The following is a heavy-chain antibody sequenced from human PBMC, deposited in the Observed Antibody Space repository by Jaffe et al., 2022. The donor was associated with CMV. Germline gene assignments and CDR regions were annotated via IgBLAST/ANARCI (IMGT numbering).Heavy chain of an antibody. D-gene: IGHD1-7*01. CDR1: GYTFTSYG. V-gene: IGHV1-18*01. J-gene: IGHJ6*02. CDR3: ARSNGEPNWNYGYYYYYGMDV. CDR2: ISAYNGNT. Sequence: QVQLVQSGAEVKKPGASVKVSCKASGYTFTSYGISWVRQAPGQGLEWMGWISAYNGNTNYAQKLQGRVTMTTDTSTSTAYMELRSLRSDDTAVYYCARSNGEPNWNYGYYYYYGMDVWGQGTTVTVSS.